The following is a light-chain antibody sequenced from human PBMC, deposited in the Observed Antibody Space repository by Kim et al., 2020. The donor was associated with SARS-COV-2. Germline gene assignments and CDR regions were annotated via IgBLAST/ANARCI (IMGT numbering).Light chain of an antibody. V-gene: IGLV3-1*01. CDR1: NMGDKN. J-gene: IGLJ3*02. CDR2: RDG. Sequence: SGARGQTASITCWGKNMGDKNACWYQQKPGQAPVLVIYRDGERPSGIPERFSGSNSGNTATLTISGTQAMDEADYYCQAWDSRTAVFGGGTQLTVL. CDR3: QAWDSRTAV.